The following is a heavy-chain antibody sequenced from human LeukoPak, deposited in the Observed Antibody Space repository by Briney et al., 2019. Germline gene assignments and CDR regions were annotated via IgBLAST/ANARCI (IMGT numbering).Heavy chain of an antibody. V-gene: IGHV3-7*01. CDR2: IKQDGSEK. D-gene: IGHD3-22*01. J-gene: IGHJ4*02. CDR1: GFTFSTYN. CDR3: ARDRKGADYDSSLSGY. Sequence: GGSLRLSCAASGFTFSTYNMNWVRQAPGKGLEWVANIKQDGSEKYYVDSVKGRFTISRDNAKNSLYLQMNSLRAEDTAVYYCARDRKGADYDSSLSGYWGQGTLVTVSS.